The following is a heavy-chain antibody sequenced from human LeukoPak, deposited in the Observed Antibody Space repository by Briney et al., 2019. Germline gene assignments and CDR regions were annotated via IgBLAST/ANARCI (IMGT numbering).Heavy chain of an antibody. CDR2: ISAYNGNT. J-gene: IGHJ3*02. V-gene: IGHV1-18*01. Sequence: GASVKVSCKASGYTFTSYGISWVRQAPGQGLEWMGWISAYNGNTNYAQKLQGRVTITADKSTSTAYMELSSLRSEDTAVYYCARDHDYGDMRDAFDIWGQGTMVTVSS. D-gene: IGHD4-17*01. CDR3: ARDHDYGDMRDAFDI. CDR1: GYTFTSYG.